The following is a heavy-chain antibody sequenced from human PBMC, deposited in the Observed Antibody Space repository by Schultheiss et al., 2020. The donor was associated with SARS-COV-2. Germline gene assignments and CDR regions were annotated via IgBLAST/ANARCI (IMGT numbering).Heavy chain of an antibody. Sequence: SETLSLTCTVSGGSISSYYWSWIRQHPGKGLEWIGYIHYSGSTSYNSSLQSRVTISVDTSKTQISLKLTSVTAADTAVYYCARDCGSVACPYGMDLWGQGSTVTGSS. J-gene: IGHJ6*02. D-gene: IGHD2-21*01. CDR2: IHYSGST. CDR1: GGSISSYY. CDR3: ARDCGSVACPYGMDL. V-gene: IGHV4-59*01.